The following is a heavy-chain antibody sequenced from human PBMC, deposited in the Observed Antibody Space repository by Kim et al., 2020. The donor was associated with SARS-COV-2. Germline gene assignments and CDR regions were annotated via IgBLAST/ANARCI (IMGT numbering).Heavy chain of an antibody. CDR1: GFTFSSYG. J-gene: IGHJ4*02. CDR3: ARGSDCSGGSCYSGFDY. Sequence: GGSLRLSCAASGFTFSSYGMHWVRQAPGKGLEWVAVIWYDGSNKYYADSVKGRFTISRDNSKNTLYLQMNSLRAEDTAVYYCARGSDCSGGSCYSGFDYWGQGTLVTVSS. CDR2: IWYDGSNK. V-gene: IGHV3-33*01. D-gene: IGHD2-15*01.